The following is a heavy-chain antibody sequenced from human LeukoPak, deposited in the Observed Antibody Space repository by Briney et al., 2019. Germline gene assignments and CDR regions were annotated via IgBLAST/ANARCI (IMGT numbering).Heavy chain of an antibody. CDR1: GGSFSGYY. CDR2: INHSGST. V-gene: IGHV4-34*01. J-gene: IGHJ5*02. D-gene: IGHD6-19*01. Sequence: SETLSLTCAVYGGSFSGYYWSWICQPPGKGLEWIGEINHSGSTNYNPSLKSRVTISVDTSKNQFSLKLSSVTAADTAVYYCATARAGAAFRWFDPWGQGTLVTVSS. CDR3: ATARAGAAFRWFDP.